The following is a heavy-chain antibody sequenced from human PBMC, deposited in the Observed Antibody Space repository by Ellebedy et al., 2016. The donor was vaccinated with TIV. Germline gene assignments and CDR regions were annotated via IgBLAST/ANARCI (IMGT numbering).Heavy chain of an antibody. CDR1: GYIFSSYW. CDR3: ARPRFCSTTSCYGPSDY. J-gene: IGHJ4*02. Sequence: GGSLRLSCKASGYIFSSYWIGWVRQMPGKGLEWMGIINAGDSETRYSPSFQGQVTISVDKSISTAYLQWSSLKASDTANYYCARPRFCSTTSCYGPSDYWGQGTLVTVSS. CDR2: INAGDSET. V-gene: IGHV5-51*01. D-gene: IGHD2-2*01.